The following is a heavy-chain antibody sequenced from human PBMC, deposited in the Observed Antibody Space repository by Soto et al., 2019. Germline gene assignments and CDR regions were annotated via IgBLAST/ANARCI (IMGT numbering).Heavy chain of an antibody. D-gene: IGHD5-12*01. Sequence: QVQLVESGGGVVQPGRSLRLSCAASGFTFSSYGMHWVRQAPGKGLEWVAVIWYDGSNKYYADSVKGRFTISRDNSKNTLYLQMNRLRAEDTAVYYCARGGGYGHPEDYWGQGTLVTVSS. CDR1: GFTFSSYG. CDR2: IWYDGSNK. V-gene: IGHV3-33*01. J-gene: IGHJ4*02. CDR3: ARGGGYGHPEDY.